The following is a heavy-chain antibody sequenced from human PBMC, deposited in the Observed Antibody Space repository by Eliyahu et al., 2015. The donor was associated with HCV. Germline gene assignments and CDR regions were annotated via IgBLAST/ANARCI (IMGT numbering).Heavy chain of an antibody. J-gene: IGHJ4*02. CDR1: GFTFXSYA. CDR2: ISTNGGST. Sequence: EVQLVESGGGLVQPGGSLRLSCSASGFTFXSYAMHWVRQTPGKGLEYVAFISTNGGSTYYADSVKGRFTISRDNSKNTLYLQMSSLRPEDTAVYYCVNLAGGYESSGYRDYWGQGTLVTVSS. V-gene: IGHV3-64D*06. CDR3: VNLAGGYESSGYRDY. D-gene: IGHD3-22*01.